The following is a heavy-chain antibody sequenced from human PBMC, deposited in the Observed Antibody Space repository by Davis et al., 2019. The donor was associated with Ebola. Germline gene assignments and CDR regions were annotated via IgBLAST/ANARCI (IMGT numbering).Heavy chain of an antibody. CDR2: IYYSGST. CDR3: AKRGRHGTGTTDFDS. D-gene: IGHD1-14*01. Sequence: SETLSLTCTVSGGSISSSSYYWGWIRQPPGKGLEWIGSIYYSGSTYYNPSLKSRVTISVDTSKNQFSLKLSSVTAADTAVYFCAKRGRHGTGTTDFDSWGQGTLVTVSS. CDR1: GGSISSSSYY. V-gene: IGHV4-39*07. J-gene: IGHJ4*02.